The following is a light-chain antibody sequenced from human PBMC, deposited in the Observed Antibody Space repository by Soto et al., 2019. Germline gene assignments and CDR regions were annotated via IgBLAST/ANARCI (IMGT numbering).Light chain of an antibody. J-gene: IGKJ5*01. CDR2: GAS. V-gene: IGKV3-20*01. CDR3: QQYGSSPLIT. Sequence: EIVLTQSPVTLSLSPGEIATLSCRASQSVSSSYLAWYQQKPGQAPRLLIYGASSRATGIPDRFSGSGSGTDFTLTISRLEPEDFAVYYCQQYGSSPLITFGQGTRLE. CDR1: QSVSSSY.